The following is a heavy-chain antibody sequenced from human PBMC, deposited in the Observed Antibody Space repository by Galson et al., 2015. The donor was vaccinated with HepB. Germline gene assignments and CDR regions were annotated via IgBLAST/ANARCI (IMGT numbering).Heavy chain of an antibody. CDR3: TTDVYYSTYWSWLDP. CDR1: GFTFSSDA. D-gene: IGHD2-8*02. Sequence: SLRLSCAASGFTFSSDAMSWVRQAPGMGLEWVGRIRSKTDGETTDYAAPVKGRFTISRDDSKNRLYLQMNSLKTEDTAVYYCTTDVYYSTYWSWLDPWGQGTLVTVSS. CDR2: IRSKTDGETT. J-gene: IGHJ5*02. V-gene: IGHV3-15*01.